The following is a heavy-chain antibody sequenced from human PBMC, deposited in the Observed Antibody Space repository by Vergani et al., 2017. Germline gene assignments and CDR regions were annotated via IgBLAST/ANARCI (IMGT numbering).Heavy chain of an antibody. J-gene: IGHJ5*02. Sequence: QVQLVESGGGVVQPGRSLRLSCAASGFTFSGYAMHWVRQAPGKGLEWVAVISYDVSNKYYADSVKGRFTISRDNSKNTLYLQMNSLRAEDTAVYYCARDLLRYCSSTSCYFWFDPWGQGTLVTVSS. V-gene: IGHV3-30-3*01. CDR1: GFTFSGYA. CDR2: ISYDVSNK. D-gene: IGHD2-2*01. CDR3: ARDLLRYCSSTSCYFWFDP.